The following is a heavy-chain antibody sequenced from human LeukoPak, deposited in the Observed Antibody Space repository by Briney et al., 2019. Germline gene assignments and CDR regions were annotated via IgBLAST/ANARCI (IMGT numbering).Heavy chain of an antibody. Sequence: PSETLSLTCAVYGGSFSGYYWNWIRQPPGKGLEWIGEINRSGSTNYNPSLKSRVTISVDTSKNQFSLKLSSVTAADTAVNYCARGGATMVRGVHGYWGQGTLVTVSS. CDR2: INRSGST. CDR3: ARGGATMVRGVHGY. D-gene: IGHD3-10*01. CDR1: GGSFSGYY. J-gene: IGHJ4*02. V-gene: IGHV4-34*01.